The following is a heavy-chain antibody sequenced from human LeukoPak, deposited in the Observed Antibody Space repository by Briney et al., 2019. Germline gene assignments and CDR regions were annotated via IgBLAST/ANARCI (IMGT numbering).Heavy chain of an antibody. Sequence: GRSLRLSCAASGFTFSSYGMHWDRQAPGKGLEWVSSISSSSSYIYYADSVKGRFTISRDNAKNSLYLQMNSLRAEDTAVYYCARTLHYYDSSGYYYYFDYWGQGTLVTVSS. CDR1: GFTFSSYG. J-gene: IGHJ4*02. CDR3: ARTLHYYDSSGYYYYFDY. V-gene: IGHV3-21*01. CDR2: ISSSSSYI. D-gene: IGHD3-22*01.